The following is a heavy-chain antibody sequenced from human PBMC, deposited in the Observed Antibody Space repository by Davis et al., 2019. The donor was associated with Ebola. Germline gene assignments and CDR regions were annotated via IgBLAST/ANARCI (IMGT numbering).Heavy chain of an antibody. CDR3: ARGPTGMIDY. J-gene: IGHJ4*02. CDR1: GGTFSSYT. CDR2: MSPSSGFA. V-gene: IGHV1-8*02. D-gene: IGHD3-10*01. Sequence: ASVKVSCKASGGTFSSYTISWVRQAPGQGLEWMGWMSPSSGFARYVQKFQGRVTMTRDTSVSTAYLELGSLTSEDTAVYYCARGPTGMIDYWGGGTLVTVSS.